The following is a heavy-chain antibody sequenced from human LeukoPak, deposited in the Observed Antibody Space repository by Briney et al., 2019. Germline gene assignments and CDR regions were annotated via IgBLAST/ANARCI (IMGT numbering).Heavy chain of an antibody. V-gene: IGHV3-30*03. Sequence: GGSLRLSCAASGFTFSSYGMHWVRQAPGKGLEWVAVISYDGSNKYYAGSVKGRFTVSRDNSKTTVYLQMNSLRVEDTAVYYCARDRGWPAVHFDLWGQGTLVTVSS. CDR1: GFTFSSYG. CDR3: ARDRGWPAVHFDL. D-gene: IGHD2-15*01. CDR2: ISYDGSNK. J-gene: IGHJ4*02.